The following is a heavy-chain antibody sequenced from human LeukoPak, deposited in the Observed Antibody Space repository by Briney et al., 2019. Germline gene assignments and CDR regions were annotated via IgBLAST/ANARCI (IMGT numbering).Heavy chain of an antibody. Sequence: PGGSLRLSCAASGFTFSSYWMHWVRQAPGKGLVWVSRINSDGSSTSYADSVKGRFTISRDNAKNTLYLQMNSLRAEDTAVYYCARARQWLVNVKDYWGQGTLVTVSS. V-gene: IGHV3-74*01. CDR1: GFTFSSYW. CDR3: ARARQWLVNVKDY. CDR2: INSDGSST. D-gene: IGHD6-19*01. J-gene: IGHJ4*02.